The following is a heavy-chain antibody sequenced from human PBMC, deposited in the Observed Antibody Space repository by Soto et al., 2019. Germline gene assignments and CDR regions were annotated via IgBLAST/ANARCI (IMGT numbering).Heavy chain of an antibody. J-gene: IGHJ4*02. Sequence: EVQLVESGGDLVQPGGSLRLSCVASGFTFSPYWMSWVRQAPGRGLLWVATINNDGSEKYYAESVKGRFTISRDNARDSLYLQLTSLRAEDTAIYYCARGSNQDYWGQGTLVAVSS. D-gene: IGHD2-8*01. CDR3: ARGSNQDY. CDR2: INNDGSEK. CDR1: GFTFSPYW. V-gene: IGHV3-7*03.